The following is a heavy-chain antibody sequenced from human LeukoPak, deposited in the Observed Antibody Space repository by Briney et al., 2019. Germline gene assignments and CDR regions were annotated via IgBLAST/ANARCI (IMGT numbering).Heavy chain of an antibody. J-gene: IGHJ6*04. CDR1: GFTFSSYS. Sequence: GGSLRLSCAASGFTFSSYSMNWVRQAPGKGLEGVSTIRSSSSYISYADSVKGRFTISRDNAKNSLYLQMNSLRAEDTAVYYCARDLGGIAVAGTKMDVWGKGTTVTVSS. V-gene: IGHV3-21*01. D-gene: IGHD6-19*01. CDR2: IRSSSSYI. CDR3: ARDLGGIAVAGTKMDV.